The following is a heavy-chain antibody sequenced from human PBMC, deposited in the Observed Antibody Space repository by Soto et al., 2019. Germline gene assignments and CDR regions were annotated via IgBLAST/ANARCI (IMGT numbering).Heavy chain of an antibody. CDR2: IYSGGSR. V-gene: IGHV3-53*01. J-gene: IGHJ2*01. D-gene: IGHD2-21*01. Sequence: PGGSLRLSCAASGFTVNSTYMSWVRQAPGKGLEWVSVIYSGGSRFYVDSVKGRFTISRDESKNTLYLQMNSLRDEDTAVYYCASRDVVPIPVTSYWYFALWGRGTLVTVSS. CDR3: ASRDVVPIPVTSYWYFAL. CDR1: GFTVNSTY.